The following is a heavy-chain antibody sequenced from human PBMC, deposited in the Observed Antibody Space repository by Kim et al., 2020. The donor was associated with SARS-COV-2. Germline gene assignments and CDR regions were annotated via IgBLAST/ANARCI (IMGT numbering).Heavy chain of an antibody. V-gene: IGHV3-48*03. D-gene: IGHD2-2*01. CDR1: GFTFSSYE. J-gene: IGHJ4*01. Sequence: GGSLRLSCAASGFTFSSYEMNWVRQAPGKGLEWVSYSGRSGSPTYYADSVKGRFTIYKDNAKNSLDLQMNSLRGEDTAVYYCTTEHSGTYGTVGRGLDYWGQGTLVTVSS. CDR2: SGRSGSPT. CDR3: TTEHSGTYGTVGRGLDY.